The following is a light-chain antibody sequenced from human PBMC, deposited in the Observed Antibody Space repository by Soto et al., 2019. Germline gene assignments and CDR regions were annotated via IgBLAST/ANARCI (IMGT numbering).Light chain of an antibody. Sequence: ETVLTQSPGTLSLSPGERATLSCRASQSVASIYLGWYQQKPGQAPRLLIYGASNRATGIPARFSGSGSGTDFTLTISSLEPEDFAVYYCQQRSNWPLTFGPGTKVDIK. V-gene: IGKV3-11*01. CDR1: QSVASIY. J-gene: IGKJ3*01. CDR2: GAS. CDR3: QQRSNWPLT.